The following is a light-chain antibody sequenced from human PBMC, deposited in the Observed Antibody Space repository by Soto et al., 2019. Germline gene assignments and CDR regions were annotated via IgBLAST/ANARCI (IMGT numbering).Light chain of an antibody. CDR1: QSVSSSY. CDR3: QQYGGSLIT. CDR2: GAS. V-gene: IGKV3-20*01. J-gene: IGKJ5*01. Sequence: EIVLTQSPGTLSLSPGERATLSCRASQSVSSSYLAWYQQKPGQAPRLLIYGASSRATGIPDRFSGSGSGTDFTLTNSRLEPEDFAVYYCQQYGGSLITFGQGTRLEIK.